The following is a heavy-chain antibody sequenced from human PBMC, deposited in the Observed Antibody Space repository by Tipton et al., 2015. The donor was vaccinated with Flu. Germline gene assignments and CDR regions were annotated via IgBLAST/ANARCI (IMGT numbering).Heavy chain of an antibody. J-gene: IGHJ4*02. Sequence: QLVQSGAEVKKPGASVKVSCKASGYTFTSFGISWVRQAPGQGLEWMAWISASNGNTHYAQKFRDRVTMTTDTSTSTAYMELRSLRSDDTGVYYCAGTGPDCTKGVCHGYWGQGTLVTVSS. CDR3: AGTGPDCTKGVCHGY. V-gene: IGHV1-18*01. D-gene: IGHD2-8*01. CDR2: ISASNGNT. CDR1: GYTFTSFG.